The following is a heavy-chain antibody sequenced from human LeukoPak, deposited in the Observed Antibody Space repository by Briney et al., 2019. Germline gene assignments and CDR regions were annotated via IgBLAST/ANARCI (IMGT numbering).Heavy chain of an antibody. CDR1: GYTFANYD. D-gene: IGHD5-12*01. CDR3: ARGLGGYDRYYYYYMDV. Sequence: ASVKVSCKTSGYTFANYDIIWVRQAPGQGLEWMGWMNPNSGNSIQTQNFQGRVAMTRNTSTSTAYMELRSLRSDDTAVYYCARGLGGYDRYYYYYMDVWGKGTTVTVSS. CDR2: MNPNSGNS. V-gene: IGHV1-8*01. J-gene: IGHJ6*03.